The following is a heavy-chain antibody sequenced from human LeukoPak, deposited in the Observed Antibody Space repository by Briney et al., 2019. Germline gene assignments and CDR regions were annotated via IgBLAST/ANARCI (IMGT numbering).Heavy chain of an antibody. CDR1: GFTFSSYW. CDR2: IKQDGSEK. Sequence: PGGSLRLSCAASGFTFSSYWMTWVRQALGKGLEWVANIKQDGSEKYYVDSVKGRFTISRDNAKNSLYLQMNSLRAEDTAVYYCARGSNYGSPYYFDYWGQGTLVTVSS. J-gene: IGHJ4*02. CDR3: ARGSNYGSPYYFDY. D-gene: IGHD4-11*01. V-gene: IGHV3-7*05.